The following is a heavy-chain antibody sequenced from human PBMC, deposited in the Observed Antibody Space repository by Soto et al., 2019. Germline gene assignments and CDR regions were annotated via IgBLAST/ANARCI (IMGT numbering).Heavy chain of an antibody. CDR1: GYTFTNSD. CDR3: ARGPRGSPTWFDP. D-gene: IGHD1-26*01. Sequence: AAVKVSCKASGYTFTNSDISWVRQAPGQGLEWMGWISAYNGNTNYAQKLQGRVTMTTDTSTSTAYMELRSLTSDDTAVYYCARGPRGSPTWFDPWGQGTLVTVS. CDR2: ISAYNGNT. V-gene: IGHV1-18*01. J-gene: IGHJ5*02.